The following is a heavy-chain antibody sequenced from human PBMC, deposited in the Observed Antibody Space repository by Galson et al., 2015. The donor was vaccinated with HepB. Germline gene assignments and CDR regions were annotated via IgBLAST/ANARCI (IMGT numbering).Heavy chain of an antibody. D-gene: IGHD1-26*01. CDR1: GYTFTSYY. J-gene: IGHJ6*03. V-gene: IGHV1-46*03. CDR3: ARGASGRSTAGYYMDV. CDR2: TNPSGGST. Sequence: SVKVSCKASGYTFTSYYMHWVRQAPGQGLEWLGVTNPSGGSTTYAQKFQDRVTMTRDTSTSTVYMELSSLRSEDTAVYYCARGASGRSTAGYYMDVWGKGTTVTVSS.